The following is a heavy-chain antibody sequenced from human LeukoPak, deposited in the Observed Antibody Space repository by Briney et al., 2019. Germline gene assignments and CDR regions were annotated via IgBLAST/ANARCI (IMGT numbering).Heavy chain of an antibody. V-gene: IGHV1-18*01. Sequence: AASVSVSCKASGYTFTSFGISWVRQAPGQEREWMGWISAYNGNTNYAQKLQGRVTMTTDTSTSTAYMELRSLRSDDTAVYYCARNWNYVWAFDIWGQGTMVTVSS. CDR3: ARNWNYVWAFDI. J-gene: IGHJ3*02. CDR2: ISAYNGNT. CDR1: GYTFTSFG. D-gene: IGHD1-7*01.